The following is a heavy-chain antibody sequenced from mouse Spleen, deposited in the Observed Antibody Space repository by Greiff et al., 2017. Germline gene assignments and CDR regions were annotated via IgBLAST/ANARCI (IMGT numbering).Heavy chain of an antibody. V-gene: IGHV7-3*01. CDR2: IRNKANGYTT. CDR1: GFTFTDYY. J-gene: IGHJ3*01. CDR3: ARYSFGGFAY. Sequence: EVQLQESGGGLVQPGGSLSLSCAASGFTFTDYYMSWVRQPPGKALEWLGFIRNKANGYTTEYSASVKGRFTISRDNSQSILYLQMNALRAEDSATYYCARYSFGGFAYWGQGTLVTVSA.